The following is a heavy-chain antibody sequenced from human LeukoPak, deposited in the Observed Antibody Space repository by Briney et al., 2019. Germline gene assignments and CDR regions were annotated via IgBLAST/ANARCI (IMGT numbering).Heavy chain of an antibody. CDR3: AKDRGFSGYDLTDY. V-gene: IGHV3-23*01. CDR2: ISGSGGST. D-gene: IGHD5-12*01. Sequence: GGSLRLSCAASGFTFSSYAMSWVRQAPGKGLEWVSAISGSGGSTYYADSVKGRFTISRDNSKSTLYLQMNSLRAEDAAVYYCAKDRGFSGYDLTDYWGQGTLVTVSS. CDR1: GFTFSSYA. J-gene: IGHJ4*02.